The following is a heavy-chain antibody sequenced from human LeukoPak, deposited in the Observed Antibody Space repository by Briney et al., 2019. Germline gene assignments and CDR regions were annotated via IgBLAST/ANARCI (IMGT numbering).Heavy chain of an antibody. V-gene: IGHV3-53*01. CDR1: GFTVSNNY. CDR2: IYSGGST. D-gene: IGHD1-26*01. Sequence: GGSLRLSCAASGFTVSNNYMTWARQAPGKGLDWVSLIYSGGSTYYADSVKGRFTISRDNSKNTLFLHMNTLRAEDTAIYYCAKDRTVGASYWYFDLWGRGTLVTVSS. J-gene: IGHJ2*01. CDR3: AKDRTVGASYWYFDL.